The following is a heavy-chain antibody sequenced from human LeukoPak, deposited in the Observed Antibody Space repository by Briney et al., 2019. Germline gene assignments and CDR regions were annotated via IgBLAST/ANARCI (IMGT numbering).Heavy chain of an antibody. CDR3: ARPGYDILAGYYGGNWFDP. V-gene: IGHV1-2*04. CDR1: GYTFTGYY. J-gene: IGHJ5*02. D-gene: IGHD3-9*01. CDR2: IHPNSGGT. Sequence: ASVTLSCKASGYTFTGYYIDWVRQAPGQGLEWMGWIHPNSGGTNYARKFQGWVTMTRDTSISKAYMGLSRLRSDDTAVYYCARPGYDILAGYYGGNWFDPWGQGTLVTVSS.